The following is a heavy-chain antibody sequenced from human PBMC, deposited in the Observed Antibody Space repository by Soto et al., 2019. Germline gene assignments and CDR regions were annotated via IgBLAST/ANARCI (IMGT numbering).Heavy chain of an antibody. D-gene: IGHD3-3*01. CDR2: ISYDGSNK. CDR3: AKVWNDFWSAADY. J-gene: IGHJ4*02. V-gene: IGHV3-30*18. Sequence: PGGSLRLSCAASGFTFSSYGMHWVRQAPGKGLEWVAVISYDGSNKYYADSVKGRFTISRDNSKNTLYLQMNSLRAEDTAVYYCAKVWNDFWSAADYWGQGTLVTVSS. CDR1: GFTFSSYG.